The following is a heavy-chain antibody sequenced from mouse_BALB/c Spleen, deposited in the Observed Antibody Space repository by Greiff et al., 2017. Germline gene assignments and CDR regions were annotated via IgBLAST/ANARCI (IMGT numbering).Heavy chain of an antibody. Sequence: EVKLVESGGGLVQPGGSRKLSCAASGFTFSSFGMHWVRQAPEKGLEWVAYISSGSSTIYYADTVKGRFTISRDNPKNTLFLQMTSLRSEDTAMYYCARGDYYGSSYPYWYFDVWGAGTTVTVSS. CDR3: ARGDYYGSSYPYWYFDV. CDR1: GFTFSSFG. V-gene: IGHV5-17*02. D-gene: IGHD1-1*01. CDR2: ISSGSSTI. J-gene: IGHJ1*01.